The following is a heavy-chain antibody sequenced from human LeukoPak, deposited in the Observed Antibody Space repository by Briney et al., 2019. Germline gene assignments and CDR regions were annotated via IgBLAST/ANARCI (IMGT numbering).Heavy chain of an antibody. J-gene: IGHJ5*02. D-gene: IGHD6-19*01. CDR2: INHSGST. CDR1: GGSFSGYY. V-gene: IGHV4-34*01. CDR3: ARWGRGSQSSGWYRSSWFDP. Sequence: PSETLSLTCAVYGGSFSGYYWSWIRQPPGKGLEWIGEINHSGSTNYNPSLKSRVTISVDTSNNQFSLKLTSVTAADTAVFYCARWGRGSQSSGWYRSSWFDPWGQGALVTVSS.